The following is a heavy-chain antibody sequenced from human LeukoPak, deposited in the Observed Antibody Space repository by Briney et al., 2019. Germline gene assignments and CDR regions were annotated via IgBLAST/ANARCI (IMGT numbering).Heavy chain of an antibody. V-gene: IGHV3-30*04. CDR1: GFTFSSYA. J-gene: IGHJ4*02. D-gene: IGHD2-2*03. CDR3: AREMDIVVVPAALDY. Sequence: GGSLRLSCAASGFTFSSYAMHWVRQAPGKGLEWVAVISYDGSNKYYAHSVKGRFTISRDNSKNTLYLQMNSLRAEDTAVYYCAREMDIVVVPAALDYWGQGTLVTVSS. CDR2: ISYDGSNK.